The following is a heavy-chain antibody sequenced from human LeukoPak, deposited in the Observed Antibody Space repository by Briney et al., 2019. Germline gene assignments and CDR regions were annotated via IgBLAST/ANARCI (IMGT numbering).Heavy chain of an antibody. CDR1: GFTFSSYS. J-gene: IGHJ5*02. D-gene: IGHD2-2*01. CDR3: ARSGGSTSPWFDP. Sequence: PGGSLRLSCAASGFTFSSYSMNWVRQAPGEGLEWVSSIGSSRSYIYYADSVKGRFTISRDNAKNSLYLQMDSLRAEGTAVYYCARSGGSTSPWFDPWGQGTLVTVSS. V-gene: IGHV3-21*01. CDR2: IGSSRSYI.